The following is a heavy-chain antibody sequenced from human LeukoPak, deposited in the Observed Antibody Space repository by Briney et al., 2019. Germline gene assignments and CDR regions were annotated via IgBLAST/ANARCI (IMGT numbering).Heavy chain of an antibody. CDR1: GFTFSSYA. V-gene: IGHV3-23*01. CDR2: ISGSGGST. Sequence: PGGSLRLSCAASGFTFSSYAMSWVRQAPRKGLEWVSAISGSGGSTYYADSVKGRFTNSRNNSKNTLYLQMNSLRAEDTAVYYCSRDDRPAARGNWFDPWGQGTLVTVSS. CDR3: SRDDRPAARGNWFDP. J-gene: IGHJ5*02. D-gene: IGHD2-15*01.